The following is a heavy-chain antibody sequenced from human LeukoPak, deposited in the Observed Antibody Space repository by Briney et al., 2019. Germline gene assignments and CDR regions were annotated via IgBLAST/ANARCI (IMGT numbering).Heavy chain of an antibody. Sequence: ASVRVSCKASGYTFTGYYMHWVRQAPGQGLEWMGRINPNSGGTNYAQKFQGRVTMTRDTSISTAYMELSRLRFDDTAVYYCAIGSPRGDFDYWGQGTLVTVSS. CDR3: AIGSPRGDFDY. CDR2: INPNSGGT. CDR1: GYTFTGYY. V-gene: IGHV1-2*06. J-gene: IGHJ4*02.